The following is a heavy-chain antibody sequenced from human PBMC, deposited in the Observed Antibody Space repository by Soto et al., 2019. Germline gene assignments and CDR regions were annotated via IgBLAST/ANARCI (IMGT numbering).Heavy chain of an antibody. CDR2: INHSGST. J-gene: IGHJ6*02. CDR3: ARGDVAYYYGMDV. D-gene: IGHD5-12*01. Sequence: QVQLQQWGAGLLKPSETLSLTCAVYGGSFSGYYWSWIRQPPGKGLEWIGEINHSGSTNYNPSLKSRVTISVDTSKNQFSLKLSSVTAADTAVYYCARGDVAYYYGMDVWGQGTTFTVSS. V-gene: IGHV4-34*01. CDR1: GGSFSGYY.